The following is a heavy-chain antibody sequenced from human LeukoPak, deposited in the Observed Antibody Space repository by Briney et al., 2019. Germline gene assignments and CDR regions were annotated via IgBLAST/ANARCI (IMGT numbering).Heavy chain of an antibody. CDR1: GFTFNIYW. CDR3: AGDRAQYYDDAFDI. D-gene: IGHD3-3*01. V-gene: IGHV3-7*01. CDR2: IKPDGSDV. Sequence: GGSLRLSCAASGFTFNIYWMSWVRQAPGKGLEWVANIKPDGSDVYYSDSVKGRFTISRDNAKNSLYLQMNTLRVEDTAVYYCAGDRAQYYDDAFDIWGQGTVVTVS. J-gene: IGHJ3*02.